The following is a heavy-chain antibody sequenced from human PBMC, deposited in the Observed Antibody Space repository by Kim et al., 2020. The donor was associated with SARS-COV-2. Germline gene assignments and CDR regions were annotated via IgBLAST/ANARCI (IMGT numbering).Heavy chain of an antibody. D-gene: IGHD3-3*01. CDR1: GGSFNNYY. CDR2: INHRGGT. CDR3: AREYCDSWTGPIDYFYGMDV. J-gene: IGHJ6*02. Sequence: SETLSLTCGVSGGSFNNYYWSWIRQAPGRGLEWIGEINHRGGTNYSPSLKSRVTISLDTSKNQFSLRLRSLTAAGTAVYFCAREYCDSWTGPIDYFYGMDVWGPGATVTVSS. V-gene: IGHV4-34*01.